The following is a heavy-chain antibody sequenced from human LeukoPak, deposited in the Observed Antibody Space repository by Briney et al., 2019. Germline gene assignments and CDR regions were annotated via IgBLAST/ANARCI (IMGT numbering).Heavy chain of an antibody. CDR2: TRNKANSYTT. J-gene: IGHJ4*02. V-gene: IGHV3-72*01. CDR1: GFTFSDHY. Sequence: GGSLRLSCAASGFTFSDHYMDWGRQAPGKGLEWVSRTRNKANSYTTEYAASVKGRFTISRDDSKNSLYLQMNSLKTEDTAVYFCASRTAYDILTGQPFSFDYWGQGTLVTVSS. D-gene: IGHD3-9*01. CDR3: ASRTAYDILTGQPFSFDY.